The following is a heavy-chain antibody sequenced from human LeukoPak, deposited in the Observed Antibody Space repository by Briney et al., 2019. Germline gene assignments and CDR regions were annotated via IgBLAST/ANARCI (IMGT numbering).Heavy chain of an antibody. J-gene: IGHJ1*01. D-gene: IGHD2-2*01. CDR2: ISRTGNSI. Sequence: GGSLRLSCAASGFTLTSYEMNWVRLAPGKGLEWISYISRTGNSIYYADSVKGRFTVSRDSAKNSLYLQMNSLRVEDTAVYYCAGAREYCIKSNCYEYFQEWGQGTLVTVSS. CDR1: GFTLTSYE. CDR3: AGAREYCIKSNCYEYFQE. V-gene: IGHV3-48*03.